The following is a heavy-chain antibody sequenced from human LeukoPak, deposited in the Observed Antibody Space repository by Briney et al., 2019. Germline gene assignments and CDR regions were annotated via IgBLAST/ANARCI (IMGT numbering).Heavy chain of an antibody. Sequence: SETLSLTCTVSGGSISSSSYYWGWIRQPPGKGLEWIGSIYYSGSTHYNPSLKSRVTISVDTSKNQFSLKLSSVTAADTAVYYCAREVLGEIDYWGQGTLVTVSS. V-gene: IGHV4-39*07. CDR3: AREVLGEIDY. CDR2: IYYSGST. CDR1: GGSISSSSYY. D-gene: IGHD2-8*01. J-gene: IGHJ4*02.